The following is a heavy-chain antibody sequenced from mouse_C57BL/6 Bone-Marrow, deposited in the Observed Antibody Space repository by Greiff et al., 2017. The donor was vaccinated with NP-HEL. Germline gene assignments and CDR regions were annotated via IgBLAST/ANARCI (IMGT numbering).Heavy chain of an antibody. Sequence: EVQRVESGAELVRPGASVKLSCTVSGFNIKDDYMHWVKQRPEQGLEWIGWIDPENGDTEYASKFPGKATITADTSSNTAYLQLSSLTSEDTAVYYCTTGGSSPYAMDYWGQGTSVTVSS. CDR3: TTGGSSPYAMDY. V-gene: IGHV14-4*01. D-gene: IGHD1-1*01. CDR1: GFNIKDDY. J-gene: IGHJ4*01. CDR2: IDPENGDT.